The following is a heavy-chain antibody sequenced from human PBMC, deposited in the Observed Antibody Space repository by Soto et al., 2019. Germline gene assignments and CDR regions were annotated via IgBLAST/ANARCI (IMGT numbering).Heavy chain of an antibody. CDR1: GGSISSGGYY. Sequence: QVQLQESGPGLVKPSQTLSLTCTVSGGSISSGGYYWSWIRQHPGKGLEWIGYIYYSGSTYYNPSLTSRGTISVDTSKNQFSLKLSSVTAADTAVYYCARDIRFGDHCGIDAWGQGTTVTVSS. D-gene: IGHD3-10*01. J-gene: IGHJ6*02. CDR3: ARDIRFGDHCGIDA. CDR2: IYYSGST. V-gene: IGHV4-31*03.